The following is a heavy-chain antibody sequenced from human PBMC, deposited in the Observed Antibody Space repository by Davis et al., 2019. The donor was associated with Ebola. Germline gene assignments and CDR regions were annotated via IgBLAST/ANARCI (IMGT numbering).Heavy chain of an antibody. J-gene: IGHJ6*04. CDR2: ISSSSNYI. V-gene: IGHV3-21*01. Sequence: GESLKISCAASGFTFSSYYMNWVRQAPGKGLEWVSSISSSSNYIYYADSMKGRFTISRDNAKNSLFLQMNSLRAEDTAVYYCARVNLWSRGWAMDVWGKGTTVTVSA. CDR3: ARVNLWSRGWAMDV. CDR1: GFTFSSYY. D-gene: IGHD2-21*01.